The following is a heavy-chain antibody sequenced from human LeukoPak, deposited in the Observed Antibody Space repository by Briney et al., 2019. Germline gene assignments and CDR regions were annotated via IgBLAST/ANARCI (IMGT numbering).Heavy chain of an antibody. Sequence: SETLSLTCAVYGGSFSGYYWSWIRQPPGKGLEWIGEINHSGSTNYNPSLKSRVTISVDTSKNQFSLKLSSVTAADTAVYYCARLDPDYDFWSGYSHWGQGTLVTVSP. J-gene: IGHJ4*02. V-gene: IGHV4-34*01. CDR3: ARLDPDYDFWSGYSH. D-gene: IGHD3-3*01. CDR2: INHSGST. CDR1: GGSFSGYY.